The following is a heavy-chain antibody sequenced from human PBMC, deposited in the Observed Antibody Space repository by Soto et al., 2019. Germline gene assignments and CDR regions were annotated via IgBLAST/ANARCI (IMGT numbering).Heavy chain of an antibody. Sequence: PGGSLRLSCAASGFTFSSFGMHWVRQAPGKGLEWVAVIWYDGSNKYYADSVKGRFTISRDNSKNTLYLQMNSLRAEDKAVYYCARDLHLDVGSSGPNASWGQGTLVTVSS. V-gene: IGHV3-33*01. J-gene: IGHJ5*02. CDR3: ARDLHLDVGSSGPNAS. CDR2: IWYDGSNK. CDR1: GFTFSSFG. D-gene: IGHD3-22*01.